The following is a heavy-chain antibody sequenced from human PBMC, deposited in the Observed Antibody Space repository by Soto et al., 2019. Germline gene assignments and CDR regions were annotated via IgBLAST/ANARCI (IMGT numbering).Heavy chain of an antibody. CDR1: GCSLTSGYY. CDR3: ARARIVVAGTIVDY. CDR2: IYHSGDT. J-gene: IGHJ4*02. D-gene: IGHD6-19*01. Sequence: SETLSLTCAVSGCSLTSGYYCGWIRQPPGKGLEWIGSIYHSGDTYYNPSLKSRVTISVDTSKNHFSLKLTSVTAADTAVYYCARARIVVAGTIVDYWGQGTLVTVSS. V-gene: IGHV4-38-2*01.